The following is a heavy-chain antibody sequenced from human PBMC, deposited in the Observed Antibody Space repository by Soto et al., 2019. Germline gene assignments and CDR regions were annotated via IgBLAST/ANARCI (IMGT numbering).Heavy chain of an antibody. J-gene: IGHJ4*02. V-gene: IGHV3-23*01. Sequence: EVQLLESGGGLVQPGGSLRLSCAASGFTFSNYAVTWVRQAPGKGREWVSTLSGSGGSTYYADSVKGRFTISTDNSKNSLYLQMNSLRAEDTAVYYCAKDQGSSWYEIDYWGQGTLVTVSS. CDR2: LSGSGGST. D-gene: IGHD6-13*01. CDR3: AKDQGSSWYEIDY. CDR1: GFTFSNYA.